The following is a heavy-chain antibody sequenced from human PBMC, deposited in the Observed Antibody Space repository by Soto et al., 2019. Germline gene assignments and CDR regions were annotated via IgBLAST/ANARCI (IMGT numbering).Heavy chain of an antibody. V-gene: IGHV1-69*13. D-gene: IGHD5-18*01. CDR2: IIPIFGTA. CDR3: ARAKTELTAMVTPGYYYYGMDV. J-gene: IGHJ6*02. CDR1: GGTFSSYA. Sequence: ASVKVSCKASGGTFSSYAISWVRQAPGQGLEWMGGIIPIFGTANYAQKFQGRVTITADESTSTAYMELSSLRSEDTAAYYCARAKTELTAMVTPGYYYYGMDVWGQGTTVTVSS.